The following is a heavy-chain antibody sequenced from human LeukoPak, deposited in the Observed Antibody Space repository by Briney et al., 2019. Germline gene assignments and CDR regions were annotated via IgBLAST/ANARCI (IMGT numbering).Heavy chain of an antibody. CDR2: IFASGST. CDR1: GGSISSYS. J-gene: IGHJ3*02. CDR3: AREGSAFDI. V-gene: IGHV4-4*07. Sequence: SETLSLTCTVSGGSISSYSWSWIRQPAGKGLEWIGRIFASGSTKYNPSLKSRVTMSVETSKNQFSLRLSSVTATDTAVYYCAREGSAFDIWGQGTMVTVSS.